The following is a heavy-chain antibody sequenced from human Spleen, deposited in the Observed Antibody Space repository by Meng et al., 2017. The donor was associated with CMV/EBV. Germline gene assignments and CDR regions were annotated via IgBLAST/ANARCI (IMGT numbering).Heavy chain of an antibody. D-gene: IGHD1-26*01. V-gene: IGHV1-46*01. J-gene: IGHJ4*02. CDR1: EYTFTGDY. CDR3: ARAFHGSYYFFDY. Sequence: KVSEYTFTGDYVHWLRQAPGQGLEWIGIINPSGGSTSYAQKFQGRVTVTRDTSTSTVYMELSSLRSEDTAVYYCARAFHGSYYFFDYWGQGTLVTVSS. CDR2: INPSGGST.